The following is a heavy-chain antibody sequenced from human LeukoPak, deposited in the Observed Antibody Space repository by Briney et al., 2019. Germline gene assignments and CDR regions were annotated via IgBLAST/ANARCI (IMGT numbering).Heavy chain of an antibody. CDR2: IRYDGSNK. D-gene: IGHD1-7*01. Sequence: PGGSLRLSCAASGFTFSSYGMHWVRQAPGKGLEWVAFIRYDGSNKYYADSVKGRFTISRDNSKNTLYLQMNSLRAEDTAVYYCAKVGGLELRPYYMDVWGKGTTVTVSS. J-gene: IGHJ6*03. V-gene: IGHV3-30*02. CDR1: GFTFSSYG. CDR3: AKVGGLELRPYYMDV.